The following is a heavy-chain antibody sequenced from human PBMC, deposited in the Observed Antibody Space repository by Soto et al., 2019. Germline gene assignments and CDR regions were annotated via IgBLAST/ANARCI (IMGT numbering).Heavy chain of an antibody. CDR1: GFTFSNYW. CDR3: GTGGRTAGHVYHFDD. CDR2: INFDESTT. V-gene: IGHV3-74*01. D-gene: IGHD3-16*01. Sequence: EVQLVESGGGLVQPGGSLRLSFAASGFTFSNYWMHWGRQATGKGLVWVSRINFDESTTTYADSVQGRFTISRDNAKNTLYLQLNSLRAEDTAIYYCGTGGRTAGHVYHFDDWGQGALVTVSS. J-gene: IGHJ4*02.